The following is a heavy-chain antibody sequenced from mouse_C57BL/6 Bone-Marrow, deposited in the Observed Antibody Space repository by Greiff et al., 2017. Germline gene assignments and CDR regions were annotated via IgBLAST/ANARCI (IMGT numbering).Heavy chain of an antibody. CDR2: IYPGSGST. Sequence: QVQLKQPGAELVKPGASVKMSCKASGYTFTSYWITWVKQRPGQGLEWIGDIYPGSGSTNYNEKFKSKATLTVDTSSSTAYMQLSSLTSEDSAVYYCALTGTTLYYAMDYWGQGTSVTVSS. V-gene: IGHV1-55*01. D-gene: IGHD4-1*01. J-gene: IGHJ4*01. CDR3: ALTGTTLYYAMDY. CDR1: GYTFTSYW.